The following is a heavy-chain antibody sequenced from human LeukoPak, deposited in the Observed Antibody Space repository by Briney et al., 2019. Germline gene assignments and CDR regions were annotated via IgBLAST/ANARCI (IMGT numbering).Heavy chain of an antibody. D-gene: IGHD5-12*01. CDR2: IYYSGST. J-gene: IGHJ4*02. Sequence: PSETLSLTCTVSGGPIGSSSYYWGWIRQPPGKGLEWIGSIYYSGSTNYNPSLKSRVTISVDTSKNQFSLKLSSVTAADTAVYYCARDRGDGRYSGYGPFDYWGQGTLVTVSS. CDR1: GGPIGSSSYY. CDR3: ARDRGDGRYSGYGPFDY. V-gene: IGHV4-39*07.